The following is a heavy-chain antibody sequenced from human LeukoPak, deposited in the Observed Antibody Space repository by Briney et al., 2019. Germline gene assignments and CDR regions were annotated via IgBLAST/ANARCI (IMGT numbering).Heavy chain of an antibody. V-gene: IGHV4-4*02. CDR1: GGSISSSNW. CDR2: IYHSGST. CDR3: ARANYYDSSGCDY. Sequence: SETLSLTCAVSGGSISSSNWWSWVRQPPGKGLEWIGEIYHSGSTNYDPSLKSRVTISVDKSKNQFSLKLSSVTAADTAVYYCARANYYDSSGCDYWGQGTLVTVSS. J-gene: IGHJ4*02. D-gene: IGHD3-22*01.